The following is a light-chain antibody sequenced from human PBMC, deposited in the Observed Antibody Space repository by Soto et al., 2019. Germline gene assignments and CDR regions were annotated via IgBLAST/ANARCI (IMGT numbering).Light chain of an antibody. V-gene: IGLV2-14*01. CDR1: SSDVGGYNF. Sequence: QSALTQPASVSGSLGQSITISCTGTSSDVGGYNFVSCYQQHPGKAPKLMIYEVNSRPSGVSNRFSGSKSGNTASLTISGLQAEDEADYYCAAWDDSLNGVVFGGGTKLTVL. J-gene: IGLJ2*01. CDR3: AAWDDSLNGVV. CDR2: EVN.